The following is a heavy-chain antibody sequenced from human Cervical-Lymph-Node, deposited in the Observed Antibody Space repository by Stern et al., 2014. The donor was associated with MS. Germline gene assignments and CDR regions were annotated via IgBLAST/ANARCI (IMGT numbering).Heavy chain of an antibody. CDR3: ARGWLAD. Sequence: VQLVESGAEVKKPGASVKVSCKASGYTFTGYHMHWVRQAPGQGLEWMGRINPNSGDTNSAQKFQGRVTITRDTSISTAYMELSRLTSDDTAVYYCARGWLADWGQGALVTVSS. D-gene: IGHD6-19*01. CDR1: GYTFTGYH. CDR2: INPNSGDT. J-gene: IGHJ4*02. V-gene: IGHV1-2*06.